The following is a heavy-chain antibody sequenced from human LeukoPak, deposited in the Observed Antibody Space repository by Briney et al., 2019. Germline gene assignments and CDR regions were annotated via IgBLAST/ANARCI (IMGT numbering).Heavy chain of an antibody. J-gene: IGHJ4*02. Sequence: GGSLRLSCAASGFTFSSYWMHWVRQAPGKGLVWVSRINTDGSDTIYADSVKGRFTISRDNAKNTLYLQMNSLRAEDTAVYYCARGYVGIDYWGQGTLVTVSS. CDR3: ARGYVGIDY. CDR1: GFTFSSYW. CDR2: INTDGSDT. V-gene: IGHV3-74*01. D-gene: IGHD5-12*01.